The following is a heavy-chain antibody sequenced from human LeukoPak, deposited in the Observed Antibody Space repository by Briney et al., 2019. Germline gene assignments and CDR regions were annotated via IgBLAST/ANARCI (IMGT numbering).Heavy chain of an antibody. CDR1: RVTFSGYT. CDR3: ARALYYDILTGYQTHTYYFDY. CDR2: IGSRSSDI. Sequence: GGSLRLSCTASRVTFSGYTMNWVRQAPGKGLEWVSSIGSRSSDIYYAASVKGRFTISRDNARNSLYLQMSSLRAEDTAVYYCARALYYDILTGYQTHTYYFDYWGQGTLVTVSS. V-gene: IGHV3-21*01. D-gene: IGHD3-9*01. J-gene: IGHJ4*02.